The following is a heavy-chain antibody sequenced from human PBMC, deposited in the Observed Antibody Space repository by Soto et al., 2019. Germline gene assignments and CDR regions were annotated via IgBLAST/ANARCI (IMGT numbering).Heavy chain of an antibody. V-gene: IGHV3-23*01. CDR2: ISDSGAGT. J-gene: IGHJ4*02. Sequence: PGGSLRLSCAASGLTFNNYDMTWVRQAPGKGLEWVSSISDSGAGTQYRDSVKGRFTISRDNSKNTLFLQMDSLRAEYTAVYYCAKGSAGCDLWGQGTLVTVSS. CDR3: AKGSAGCDL. CDR1: GLTFNNYD. D-gene: IGHD6-13*01.